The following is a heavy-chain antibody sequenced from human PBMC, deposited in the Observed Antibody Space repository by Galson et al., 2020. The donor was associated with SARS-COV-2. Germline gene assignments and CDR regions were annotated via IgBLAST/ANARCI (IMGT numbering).Heavy chain of an antibody. CDR3: VRAPWYYDTPRGYFDS. CDR2: IWYDGTNK. J-gene: IGHJ4*02. D-gene: IGHD3-22*01. V-gene: IGHV3-33*01. CDR1: GFTFSSYV. Sequence: GESLKISCAASGFTFSSYVMHWVRQAPGKGLEWVSLIWYDGTNKYYADSVKGRFTIARDNSQNTLFLQMNSLRVEDTAIYYCVRAPWYYDTPRGYFDSWGQGTLVTVSS.